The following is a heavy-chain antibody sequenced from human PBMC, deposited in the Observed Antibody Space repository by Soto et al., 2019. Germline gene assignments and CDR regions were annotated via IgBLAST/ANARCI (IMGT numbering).Heavy chain of an antibody. Sequence: ASVKVSCKASGYTFTSYDITWVRQATGQGLEWKGWMNPNSGNTGYAQKNQGRVTMTRNTSISTAYMEQSSLRSEDTAVYYCAREKNGYGLWPWGQGTLVTVSS. CDR1: GYTFTSYD. V-gene: IGHV1-8*01. J-gene: IGHJ5*02. D-gene: IGHD5-18*01. CDR2: MNPNSGNT. CDR3: AREKNGYGLWP.